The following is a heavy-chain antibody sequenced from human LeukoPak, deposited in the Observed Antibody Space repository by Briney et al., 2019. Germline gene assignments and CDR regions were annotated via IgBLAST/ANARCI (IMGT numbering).Heavy chain of an antibody. V-gene: IGHV4-59*01. CDR2: IYYSGST. CDR3: ARDRTGNNWFDP. J-gene: IGHJ5*02. Sequence: SETLSLTCTVSGGSISSYYWSWIRQPPGQGLEWIGYIYYSGSTNYNPSLKSRVTISVDTSKNQFSLKLSSVTAADTAVYYCARDRTGNNWFDPWGQGTLVTVSS. D-gene: IGHD1-1*01. CDR1: GGSISSYY.